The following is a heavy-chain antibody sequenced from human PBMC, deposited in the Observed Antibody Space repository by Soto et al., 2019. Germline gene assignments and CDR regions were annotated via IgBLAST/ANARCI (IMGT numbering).Heavy chain of an antibody. D-gene: IGHD2-21*01. CDR3: AAIYLAY. V-gene: IGHV3-15*07. CDR1: GFTFKNAW. Sequence: EVQLVESGGALVKPGGSLRLSCTASGFTFKNAWMHWVRQAPGKGLEWVGRIKSEADGGTTDVAAPVKGRFTISRDDSKNSLFLQMNSLKTDDTAVYYCAAIYLAYGGQGTLVTVSS. J-gene: IGHJ4*02. CDR2: IKSEADGGTT.